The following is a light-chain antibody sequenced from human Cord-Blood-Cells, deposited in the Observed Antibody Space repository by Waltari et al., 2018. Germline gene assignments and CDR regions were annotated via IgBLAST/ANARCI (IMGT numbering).Light chain of an antibody. V-gene: IGKV1-39*01. CDR3: QQIYSTPLT. Sequence: DIQMNQSPSSLSASVGDRVTITCRASQSISSYLNWYQLKPGKAPKLLIYAASSLQSGVPSRFSGSGSGTDFTLTISSLQPEDFATYYCQQIYSTPLTCGGGTKVEIK. CDR2: AAS. J-gene: IGKJ4*01. CDR1: QSISSY.